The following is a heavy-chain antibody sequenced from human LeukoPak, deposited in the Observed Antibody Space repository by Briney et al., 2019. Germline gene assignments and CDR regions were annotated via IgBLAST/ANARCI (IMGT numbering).Heavy chain of an antibody. V-gene: IGHV4-4*02. CDR1: GGSISSSNW. Sequence: SGTLSLTCAVSGGSISSSNWWSWVRQPPGKGLEWIGEIYHSGSTNYNPSLKSRVTISVDTSKNQFSLKLSSVTAADTAIYYCARARMIPSFDYWGQGTLVTVSS. J-gene: IGHJ4*02. CDR3: ARARMIPSFDY. D-gene: IGHD3-22*01. CDR2: IYHSGST.